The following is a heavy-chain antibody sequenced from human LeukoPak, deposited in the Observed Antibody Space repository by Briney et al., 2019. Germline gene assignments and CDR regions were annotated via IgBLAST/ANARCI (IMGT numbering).Heavy chain of an antibody. J-gene: IGHJ4*02. CDR1: GYTFTGYY. V-gene: IGHV1-2*02. CDR3: ARVPLTMIVVGHPGTLYDY. CDR2: INPNSGGT. D-gene: IGHD3-22*01. Sequence: ASVKVSCKASGYTFTGYYMHWVRQAPGQGLEWMGWINPNSGGTNYAQKFQGRVTMTRDTSISTAYMELSRLRSDDTAVYYCARVPLTMIVVGHPGTLYDYWGQGTLVTVSS.